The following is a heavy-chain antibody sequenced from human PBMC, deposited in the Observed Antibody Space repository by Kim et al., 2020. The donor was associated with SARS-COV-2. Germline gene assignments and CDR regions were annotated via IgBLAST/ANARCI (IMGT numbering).Heavy chain of an antibody. D-gene: IGHD7-27*01. J-gene: IGHJ4*02. V-gene: IGHV1-2*02. CDR2: INADSGGT. Sequence: ASVKVSRKASGYTFTDYYIHWVRQAPGKGLEWMGCINADSGGTHYAQKFRGRVTMTTDTSINTAHMELTGLRSDDTAVFYCARDWADNSFDSWGQGTLVTVSS. CDR1: GYTFTDYY. CDR3: ARDWADNSFDS.